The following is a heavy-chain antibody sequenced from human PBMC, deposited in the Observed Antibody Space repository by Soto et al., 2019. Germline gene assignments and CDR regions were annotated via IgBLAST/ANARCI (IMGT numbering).Heavy chain of an antibody. CDR3: AREFYGMDV. CDR1: SGFVRSSTYY. Sequence: QVQLQESGPGLVKPSETLSLTCTVSSGFVRSSTYYWSWIRQPPGKGLEWIGYIYYIGDINYNPSLKSRVTMSVDTSKTQFSLKLSSVTAADTAVYYCAREFYGMDVWGQGTTVTVSS. V-gene: IGHV4-61*01. CDR2: IYYIGDI. J-gene: IGHJ6*02.